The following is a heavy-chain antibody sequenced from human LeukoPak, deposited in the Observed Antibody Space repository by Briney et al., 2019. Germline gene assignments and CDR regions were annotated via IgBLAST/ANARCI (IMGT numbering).Heavy chain of an antibody. CDR3: TTTSNYDFWSDLKGAFDI. CDR1: GFTFSDAW. J-gene: IGHJ3*02. CDR2: IKSKTDGGTT. Sequence: GGSLRLSCAASGFTFSDAWMSWVRQAPGKGLEWVGRIKSKTDGGTTDYAAPVKGRFTISRDDSKNTLYLQMNSLKTEDAAVYYCTTTSNYDFWSDLKGAFDIWGQGTMVTVSS. D-gene: IGHD3-3*01. V-gene: IGHV3-15*01.